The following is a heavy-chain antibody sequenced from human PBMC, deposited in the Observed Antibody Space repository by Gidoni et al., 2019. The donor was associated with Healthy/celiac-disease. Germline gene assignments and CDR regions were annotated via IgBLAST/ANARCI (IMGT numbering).Heavy chain of an antibody. Sequence: QVQLVESGGGVVQPGRSLRLSCAASGFTFSSYGLHWVRQAPGKGLEWVAVISYDGSNKYYADSVKGRFTISRDNSKNTLYLQMNSLRAEDTAVYYCATGRGENVLGYCTNGVCTHFDYWGQGTLVTVSS. V-gene: IGHV3-30*03. CDR2: ISYDGSNK. J-gene: IGHJ4*02. CDR3: ATGRGENVLGYCTNGVCTHFDY. D-gene: IGHD2-8*01. CDR1: GFTFSSYG.